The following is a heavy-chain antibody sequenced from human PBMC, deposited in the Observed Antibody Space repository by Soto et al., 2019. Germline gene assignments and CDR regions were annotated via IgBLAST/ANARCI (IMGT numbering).Heavy chain of an antibody. V-gene: IGHV3-23*01. CDR1: GFTFSSYA. CDR2: ISGSGGST. CDR3: AKDGPEGIAVAGTFLDP. Sequence: GGSLRLSCAASGFTFSSYAMSWVRQAPGKGLEWVSAISGSGGSTYYADSVKGRFTISRDNSKNTLYLQMNSLRAEDTAVYYCAKDGPEGIAVAGTFLDPWGQGTLVTVSS. D-gene: IGHD6-19*01. J-gene: IGHJ5*02.